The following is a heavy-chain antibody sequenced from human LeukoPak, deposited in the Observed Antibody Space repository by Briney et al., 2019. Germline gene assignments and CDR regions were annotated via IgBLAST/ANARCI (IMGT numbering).Heavy chain of an antibody. V-gene: IGHV3-21*01. Sequence: GGSLRLSCAASGFTFSSYSMNWVRQAPGKGLEWVSSISSSSSYIYYADSVKGRFTISRDNAKNSLYLQMNSLRAGDTAVYYCVRINGHNYFDDWGQGTLVTVSS. CDR2: ISSSSSYI. J-gene: IGHJ4*02. D-gene: IGHD2-15*01. CDR1: GFTFSSYS. CDR3: VRINGHNYFDD.